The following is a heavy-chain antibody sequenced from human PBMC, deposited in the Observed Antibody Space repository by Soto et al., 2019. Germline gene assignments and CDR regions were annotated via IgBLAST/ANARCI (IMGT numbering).Heavy chain of an antibody. CDR3: ARELASPSFRSLYCSGGSCETVMDI. D-gene: IGHD2-15*01. CDR1: GYTFTSYY. CDR2: INPSGGST. Sequence: ASVKVSCKASGYTFTSYYMHWVRQAPGQGLEWMGIINPSGGSTSYAQKFQGRVTMTRDTSTSTVYMELSSLRSEDTAVYYCARELASPSFRSLYCSGGSCETVMDICGKGTMVTV. J-gene: IGHJ3*02. V-gene: IGHV1-46*01.